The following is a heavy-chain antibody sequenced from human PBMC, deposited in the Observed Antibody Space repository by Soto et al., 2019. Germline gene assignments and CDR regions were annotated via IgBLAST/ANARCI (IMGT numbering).Heavy chain of an antibody. Sequence: GGSLRLSCAASGFPFTNAWMSWVRQAPGKGLEWVGRIKSKTDGGTTDYAAPVKGRFTISRDDSKNTLYLQMNSLKTEDTAVYYCTTDPVTMIVVVPSSGWGQGTLVTVSS. CDR1: GFPFTNAW. D-gene: IGHD3-22*01. J-gene: IGHJ4*02. V-gene: IGHV3-15*01. CDR2: IKSKTDGGTT. CDR3: TTDPVTMIVVVPSSG.